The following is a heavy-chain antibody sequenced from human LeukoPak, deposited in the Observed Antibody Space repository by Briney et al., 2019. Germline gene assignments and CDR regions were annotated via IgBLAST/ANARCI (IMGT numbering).Heavy chain of an antibody. CDR3: ARRPEFGVLYYMDV. V-gene: IGHV3-48*01. CDR2: ISSSSGTI. CDR1: GFTFSNNY. Sequence: GGSLRLSCAASGFTFSNNYMSWVRQAPGKGLEWVSYISSSSGTIYYADSVKGRFTISRDNAKNSLYLQMNSLRAEDTAVYYCARRPEFGVLYYMDVWGKGTTVTVSS. D-gene: IGHD3-16*01. J-gene: IGHJ6*03.